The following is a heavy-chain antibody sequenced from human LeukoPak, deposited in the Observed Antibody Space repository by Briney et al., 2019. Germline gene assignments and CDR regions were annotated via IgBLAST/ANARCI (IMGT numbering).Heavy chain of an antibody. Sequence: GGTLRLSCAASGFTFSSYGMSWVRQAPGKGLEWVSAISGSDGSTYYADSVKGRFTISRDNSKNTLYLQINSLRAEDTAVYYCAKDHLPGIVVADRDYWGQGTLVTVSS. CDR1: GFTFSSYG. CDR3: AKDHLPGIVVADRDY. D-gene: IGHD6-19*01. V-gene: IGHV3-23*01. CDR2: ISGSDGST. J-gene: IGHJ4*02.